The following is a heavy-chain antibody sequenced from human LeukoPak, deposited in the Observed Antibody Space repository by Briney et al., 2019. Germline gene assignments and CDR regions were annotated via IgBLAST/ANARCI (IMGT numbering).Heavy chain of an antibody. CDR2: INWNGGST. D-gene: IGHD3-16*02. J-gene: IGHJ4*02. V-gene: IGHV3-20*04. CDR1: GFTFDDYG. CDR3: ARPGPTFGGVITYFDY. Sequence: GGSLRLSCAASGFTFDDYGMSWVRQAPGKGLEWVSGINWNGGSTGYADSVKGRFTISRANAKNSPYLQMNSLRAENTALYYCARPGPTFGGVITYFDYWGQGTLVTVSS.